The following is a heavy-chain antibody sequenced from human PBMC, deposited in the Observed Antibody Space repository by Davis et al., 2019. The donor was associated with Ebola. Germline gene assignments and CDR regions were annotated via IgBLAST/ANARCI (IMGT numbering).Heavy chain of an antibody. Sequence: GSLKISCEGSGYTFTNYRIGWVRQLPGKGLEWMGIIHPGGSETRHSPSFQGQVTISADKSINTAYLQWSSLKASDTALYYCARRNYFGSGSQYSHFDYWGQGTPVTVSS. CDR3: ARRNYFGSGSQYSHFDY. CDR1: GYTFTNYR. J-gene: IGHJ4*02. D-gene: IGHD3-10*01. V-gene: IGHV5-51*01. CDR2: IHPGGSET.